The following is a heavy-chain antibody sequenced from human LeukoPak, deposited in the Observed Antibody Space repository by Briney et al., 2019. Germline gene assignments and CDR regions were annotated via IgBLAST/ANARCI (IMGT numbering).Heavy chain of an antibody. Sequence: PGGSLRLFCAASGFTFSSYSMNWVRQAPGKGLEWVSSISSSSYIYYADSVKGRFTISRDNAKNSLYLQMNSLRAEDTAVYDCASSSADYDFWSGYSSYWGQGTRVTVSS. CDR1: GFTFSSYS. V-gene: IGHV3-21*01. CDR2: ISSSSYI. J-gene: IGHJ4*02. D-gene: IGHD3-3*01. CDR3: ASSSADYDFWSGYSSY.